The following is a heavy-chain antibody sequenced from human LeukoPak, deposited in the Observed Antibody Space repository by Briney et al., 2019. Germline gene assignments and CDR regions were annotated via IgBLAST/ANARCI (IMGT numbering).Heavy chain of an antibody. CDR1: GFTVSRNY. J-gene: IGHJ6*04. Sequence: PGGSLRLSCAASGFTVSRNYMSWVRQTPGKGLEWVSVIYSGGSTYYADSVKGRFTISRDNSKNTLYLQMNSLRAEDTAVYYCARVSSYGSRYYYYGMDVWGKGTTVTVSS. D-gene: IGHD5-18*01. CDR2: IYSGGST. V-gene: IGHV3-53*01. CDR3: ARVSSYGSRYYYYGMDV.